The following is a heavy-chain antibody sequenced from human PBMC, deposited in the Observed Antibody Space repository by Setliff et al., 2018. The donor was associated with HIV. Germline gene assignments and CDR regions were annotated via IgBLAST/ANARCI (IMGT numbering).Heavy chain of an antibody. CDR3: ARDRLDGHDTSGYYYAY. CDR1: GGSISSHY. CDR2: IYYSGST. V-gene: IGHV4-59*11. J-gene: IGHJ4*02. D-gene: IGHD3-22*01. Sequence: NPSETLSLTCTVSGGSISSHYWSWIRQPPGKGVEWIGYIYYSGSTNYNPSLKSRVTMSVDTSKNQFSLKLSSVTAADTAVYYCARDRLDGHDTSGYYYAYWGQGTLVTVSS.